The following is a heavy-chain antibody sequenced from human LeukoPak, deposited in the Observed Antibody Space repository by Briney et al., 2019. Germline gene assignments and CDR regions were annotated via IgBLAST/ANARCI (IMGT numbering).Heavy chain of an antibody. D-gene: IGHD4-23*01. J-gene: IGHJ4*02. CDR2: FDPEDGET. V-gene: IGHV1-24*01. Sequence: GASVKVSCKVSGYTLTELSMHWVRQAPGKGLEWMGGFDPEDGETIYAQKFQGRVTMTEDTSTDTAYMELSSLRSEDTAVYYCATQAVSGNEEPYYFDYWGQGTLVTVSS. CDR3: ATQAVSGNEEPYYFDY. CDR1: GYTLTELS.